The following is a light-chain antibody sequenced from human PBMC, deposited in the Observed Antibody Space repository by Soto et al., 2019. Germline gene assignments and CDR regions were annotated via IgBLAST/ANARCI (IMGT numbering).Light chain of an antibody. J-gene: IGLJ1*01. Sequence: QSALTQPASVSGSPGQSITISCTGASSDVGGYNYVSWYQQRPGKAPKLMIFDVNNRPSGVSNRFSGSKSGNTASLTISGLQAEDEADYYCCSSTSSTTYVFGTGTKLTVL. CDR2: DVN. CDR3: CSSTSSTTYV. V-gene: IGLV2-14*01. CDR1: SSDVGGYNY.